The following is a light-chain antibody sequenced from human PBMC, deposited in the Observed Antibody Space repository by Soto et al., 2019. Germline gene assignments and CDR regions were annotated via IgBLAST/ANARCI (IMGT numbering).Light chain of an antibody. Sequence: QSVLTQPASVSGSPGQSIAISCTGTSSDVGGYDYVSWYQQHPDKAPKLMIYEVTKRPSGVSNRFSGSKSGNTASLTISGLQPEDEADYYCSSHTSGNTRVCGSGTKLTVL. CDR2: EVT. CDR1: SSDVGGYDY. CDR3: SSHTSGNTRV. V-gene: IGLV2-14*01. J-gene: IGLJ1*01.